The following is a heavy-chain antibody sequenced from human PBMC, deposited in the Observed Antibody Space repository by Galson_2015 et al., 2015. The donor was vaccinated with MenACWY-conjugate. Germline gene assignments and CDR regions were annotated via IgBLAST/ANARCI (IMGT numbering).Heavy chain of an antibody. J-gene: IGHJ5*02. CDR1: GGSISSSGYY. CDR3: ARDDVRDGYNPVHDH. V-gene: IGHV4-39*07. Sequence: ETLSLTCTVSGGSISSSGYYWVWIRQPPGKGLEWIGSIYYSGTTYYNPSLKSRVTMSVDTSKNQFSLRLTSVTAADTAVYYCARDDVRDGYNPVHDHWGQGTLVTVSS. CDR2: IYYSGTT. D-gene: IGHD5-24*01.